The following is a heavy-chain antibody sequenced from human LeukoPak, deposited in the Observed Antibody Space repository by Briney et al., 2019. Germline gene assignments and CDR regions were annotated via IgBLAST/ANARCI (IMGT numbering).Heavy chain of an antibody. J-gene: IGHJ6*03. CDR2: MNPNSGNT. CDR1: GYTFTSYD. Sequence: ASVKVSCKASGYTFTSYDINGVRQATGQGLEGMGWMNPNSGNTGYAQKFQGRVTMTRHTSISTAYMELSSLRSEDTAVYYCARGHFLWAPYYYYYFMDVWGKGTTVTVSS. D-gene: IGHD3-3*02. CDR3: ARGHFLWAPYYYYYFMDV. V-gene: IGHV1-8*01.